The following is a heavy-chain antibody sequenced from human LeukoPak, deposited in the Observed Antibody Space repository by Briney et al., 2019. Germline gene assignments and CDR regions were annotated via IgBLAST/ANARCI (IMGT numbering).Heavy chain of an antibody. V-gene: IGHV3-33*01. CDR1: GFTFSSYG. D-gene: IGHD2-15*01. Sequence: GGSLRLSCAASGFTFSSYGMHWVRQAPGKGLEWVAVICYDGSNKYYADSVKGRFTISRDNSKNTLYLQMNSLRAEDTAVYYCARTPGGCSGGSCYSGSFDYWGQGTLVTVSS. CDR3: ARTPGGCSGGSCYSGSFDY. J-gene: IGHJ4*02. CDR2: ICYDGSNK.